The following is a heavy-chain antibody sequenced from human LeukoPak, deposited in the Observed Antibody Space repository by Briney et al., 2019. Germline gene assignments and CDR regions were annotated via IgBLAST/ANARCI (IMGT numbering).Heavy chain of an antibody. CDR1: GFTFSSST. D-gene: IGHD3-10*01. J-gene: IGHJ4*02. CDR2: ITGGGGSST. Sequence: GGSLRLSCAASGFTFSSSTMTWVRQAPRKGLEGVSSITGGGGSSTYHADSVKGRFTISRDNSKDTLFLQMNSLRAEDTAVYYCAITGVRDFDSWGQGTLVTVSS. V-gene: IGHV3-23*01. CDR3: AITGVRDFDS.